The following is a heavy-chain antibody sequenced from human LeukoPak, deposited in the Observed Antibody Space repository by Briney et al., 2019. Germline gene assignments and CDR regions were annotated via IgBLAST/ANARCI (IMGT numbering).Heavy chain of an antibody. D-gene: IGHD2-15*01. CDR2: IYNIGST. J-gene: IGHJ5*02. V-gene: IGHV4-59*01. CDR1: GGSISSYY. CDR3: ARVNIVVGVGWFDP. Sequence: SETLSLTCTVSGGSISSYYWSWIRQPPGKGLEWIGNIYNIGSTNYNPSLKSRVTISLDTSKNQFSLKLSSVTAADTAAYYCARVNIVVGVGWFDPWGQGTLVTVSS.